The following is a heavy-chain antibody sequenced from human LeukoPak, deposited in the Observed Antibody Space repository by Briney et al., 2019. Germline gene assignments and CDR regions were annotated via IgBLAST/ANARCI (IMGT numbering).Heavy chain of an antibody. CDR2: ISAYNGNT. V-gene: IGHV1-18*01. J-gene: IGHJ1*01. CDR1: GYTFKFNG. CDR3: VVVPAATGFQH. D-gene: IGHD2-2*01. Sequence: GASVKVSCKASGYTFKFNGISWVRQAPGQGLEWMGWISAYNGNTNYAQKLQGRVTMTTDTSTSTAYMELRSLRSDDTAVYYCVVVPAATGFQHWGQGTLVTVSS.